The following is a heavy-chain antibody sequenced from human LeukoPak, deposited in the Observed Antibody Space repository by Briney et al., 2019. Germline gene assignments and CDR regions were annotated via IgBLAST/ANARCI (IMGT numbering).Heavy chain of an antibody. J-gene: IGHJ5*02. CDR2: IYYSGST. CDR1: GGSFSGYY. Sequence: SETLSLTCAVYGGSFSGYYWTWIRQPPGKGLEWIGSIYYSGSTYYNPSLKSRVTISVDTSKNQFSLKLSSVTAADTAVYYCAREQWLVYAEYNWFDPWGQGTLVTVSS. D-gene: IGHD6-19*01. V-gene: IGHV4-34*01. CDR3: AREQWLVYAEYNWFDP.